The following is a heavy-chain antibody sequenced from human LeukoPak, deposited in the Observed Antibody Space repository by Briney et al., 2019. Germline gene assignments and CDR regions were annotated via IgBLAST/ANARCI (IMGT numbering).Heavy chain of an antibody. Sequence: GGSLRLSCAASGFTFSSYAMHWVRQAPGKWLEWVAVISYDGSNKYYVDSVKGRFTISRDNSKNTLYLQMNSLRAEDTAVYYCTRAGVMASIVYFDYWGQGTLVTVSS. V-gene: IGHV3-30-3*01. CDR2: ISYDGSNK. J-gene: IGHJ4*02. CDR3: TRAGVMASIVYFDY. D-gene: IGHD5-24*01. CDR1: GFTFSSYA.